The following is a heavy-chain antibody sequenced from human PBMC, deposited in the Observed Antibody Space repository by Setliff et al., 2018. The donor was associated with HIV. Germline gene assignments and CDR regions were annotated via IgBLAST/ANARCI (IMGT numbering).Heavy chain of an antibody. V-gene: IGHV4-59*02. D-gene: IGHD3-22*01. J-gene: IGHJ5*02. CDR2: LYYSGNT. Sequence: PSETLSLTCTVSGASVNSHYWAWIRQPPGKGLEWIGSLYYSGNTNYNPSLKSRVTISADTSKNQFSLKLRSVTAADTAVYYCAGVLSSGYYDGPWGQGTLGTVSS. CDR3: AGVLSSGYYDGP. CDR1: GASVNSHY.